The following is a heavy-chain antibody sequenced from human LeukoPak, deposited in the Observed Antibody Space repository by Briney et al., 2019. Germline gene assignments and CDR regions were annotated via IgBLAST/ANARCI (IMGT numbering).Heavy chain of an antibody. CDR1: GASISRDTFF. V-gene: IGHV4-39*01. CDR3: ASTGYTSGRWFDP. J-gene: IGHJ5*02. Sequence: PSETLSLTCAVSGASISRDTFFWGWIRQSPEKGLEWIGSIDSSGTTHYNSSLKSRVIISVDTSKNQVSLNLTSVTFADTAAYYCASTGYTSGRWFDPWGQGTLVTVSS. D-gene: IGHD6-19*01. CDR2: IDSSGTT.